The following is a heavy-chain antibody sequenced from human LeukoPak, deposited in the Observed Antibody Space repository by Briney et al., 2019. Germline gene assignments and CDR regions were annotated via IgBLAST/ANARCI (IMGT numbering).Heavy chain of an antibody. CDR2: ISGSGGST. V-gene: IGHV3-23*01. CDR3: AKDVGGSSWSNDAFDI. D-gene: IGHD6-13*01. J-gene: IGHJ3*02. Sequence: PGGSLRLSCAGSGFTFSSYAMSWVRQAPGKGLEWVSGISGSGGSTYYADSVKGRFTVSRDNSKNTLYLQMNSLRAEDTALYYCAKDVGGSSWSNDAFDIWGQGTMVTVSS. CDR1: GFTFSSYA.